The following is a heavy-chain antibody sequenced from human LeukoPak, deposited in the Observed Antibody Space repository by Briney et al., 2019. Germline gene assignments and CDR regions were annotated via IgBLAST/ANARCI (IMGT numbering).Heavy chain of an antibody. D-gene: IGHD3-10*01. CDR3: AKDRRVRDSCGLDV. CDR2: ISYDGNDK. V-gene: IGHV3-30*18. CDR1: GFSFSSYG. Sequence: GGSLRLSCAGSGFSFSSYGMHWVRQAPGKGLEWVAVISYDGNDKYYADSVKGRFTISRDNSKNTLYLQVNSLRAEDTAVYYCAKDRRVRDSCGLDVWGKGTTVTVSS. J-gene: IGHJ6*04.